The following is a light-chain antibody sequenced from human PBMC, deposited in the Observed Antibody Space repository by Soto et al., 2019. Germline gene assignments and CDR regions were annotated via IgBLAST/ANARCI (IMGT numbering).Light chain of an antibody. J-gene: IGKJ5*01. CDR2: LGS. CDR1: HSLLHSNGYNY. V-gene: IGKV2-28*01. CDR3: MQSLQTPIT. Sequence: DMVIAPCPRSLRVAPGEPASISCRASHSLLHSNGYNYLDWYLQKPGQSPQLLIYLGSNRASGVPDRFSGSGSGTDFTLKITRVEAEDVGLYYCMQSLQTPITFGQGTRVEIK.